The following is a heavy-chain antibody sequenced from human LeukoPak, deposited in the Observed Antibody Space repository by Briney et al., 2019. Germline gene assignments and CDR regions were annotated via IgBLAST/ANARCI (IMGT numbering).Heavy chain of an antibody. Sequence: SETLSLTCTVSGGSISSYYWSWIRQPPGKGLEWIGYIYYSGSTNYNPSLKSRVTISVDTSKNQFSLKLSSVTAADTAVYCCARHLTTVTPFDYWGQGTLVTVSS. D-gene: IGHD4-17*01. CDR3: ARHLTTVTPFDY. V-gene: IGHV4-59*08. CDR1: GGSISSYY. CDR2: IYYSGST. J-gene: IGHJ4*02.